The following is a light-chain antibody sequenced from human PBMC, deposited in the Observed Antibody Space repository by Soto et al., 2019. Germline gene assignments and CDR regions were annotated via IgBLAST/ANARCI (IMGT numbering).Light chain of an antibody. Sequence: QSALTQPAAVSESPGQSITISCTGTSSDVGNYNLVSWYQQHPGKAPKLMIYEVSKRPSGVSNRFSGSKSGNTASLTISGLQAEDEADYYCCSYAGISTPFGGGTQLTVL. J-gene: IGLJ2*01. CDR2: EVS. CDR3: CSYAGISTP. V-gene: IGLV2-23*02. CDR1: SSDVGNYNL.